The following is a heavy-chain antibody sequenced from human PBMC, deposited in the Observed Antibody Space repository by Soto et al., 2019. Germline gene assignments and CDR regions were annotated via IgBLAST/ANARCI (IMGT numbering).Heavy chain of an antibody. CDR2: ISGSGGST. CDR1: GFTFSSYG. V-gene: IGHV3-23*01. Sequence: PGGSLRLSCAASGFTFSSYGMSWVRQAPGKGLEWVSGISGSGGSTYYADSVKGRFTISRDNSKNTLYLQMNSLRAEDTAVYYCAKGWFGELSPTSNWFDPWGQGTLVTVSS. J-gene: IGHJ5*02. D-gene: IGHD3-10*01. CDR3: AKGWFGELSPTSNWFDP.